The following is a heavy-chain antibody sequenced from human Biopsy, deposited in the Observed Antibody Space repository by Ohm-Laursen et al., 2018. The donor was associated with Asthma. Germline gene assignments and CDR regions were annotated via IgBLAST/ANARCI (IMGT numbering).Heavy chain of an antibody. CDR3: VRGSSSWHHGPFHYYYGLDV. CDR2: IYYSGIT. V-gene: IGHV4-39*01. CDR1: SGSGGYMRSGNYY. Sequence: SETLSLTCSLSSGSGGYMRSGNYYWGWSRQPPGKGLEWIGSIYYSGITYYNPSLECRVTVSGDTSKNQFSLKLTSVSAADTAVYYCVRGSSSWHHGPFHYYYGLDVWGQGTTATVSS. J-gene: IGHJ6*02. D-gene: IGHD6-13*01.